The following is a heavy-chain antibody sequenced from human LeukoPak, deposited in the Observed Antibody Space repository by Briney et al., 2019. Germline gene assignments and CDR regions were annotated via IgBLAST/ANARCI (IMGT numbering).Heavy chain of an antibody. CDR1: GFTFSSFG. J-gene: IGHJ3*02. D-gene: IGHD2-2*01. V-gene: IGHV3-30*02. CDR3: AKGSVVPAAMGVPAFDI. Sequence: GGSLRLSCAASGFTFSSFGMHWVRQAPGKGLEWVAFIRYDGSNKYYADSVKGRFTISRDNSKNTLYLQMNSLRAEDTAVYYCAKGSVVPAAMGVPAFDIWGQGTMVTVSS. CDR2: IRYDGSNK.